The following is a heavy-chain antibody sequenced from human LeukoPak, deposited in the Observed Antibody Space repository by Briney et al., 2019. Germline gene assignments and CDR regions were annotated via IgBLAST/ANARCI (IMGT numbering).Heavy chain of an antibody. CDR1: GFTFSDRY. Sequence: TGGSLRLSCAAAGFTFSDRYMSWVRQAPGKGLEWVSVIYSDRSTYYADSVKGRFTISRDNSKNTLYLQMNSLRAEDTAVYYCARPSTYSTGGYWGQGTLVTVSS. V-gene: IGHV3-66*04. CDR2: IYSDRST. CDR3: ARPSTYSTGGY. J-gene: IGHJ4*02. D-gene: IGHD6-25*01.